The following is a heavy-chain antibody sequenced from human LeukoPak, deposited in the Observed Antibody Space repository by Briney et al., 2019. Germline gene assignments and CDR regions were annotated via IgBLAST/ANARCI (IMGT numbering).Heavy chain of an antibody. CDR3: TRMTTGHDY. CDR2: INHSGYT. Sequence: SETLSLTCAVSGASFNDYYWSWVRQTPGKGLEWIGEINHSGYTNDSPSLKSRVTLSIDTSRKQFSLNLRSVTVADSGIYYCTRMTTGHDYWGQGTLVTVSS. CDR1: GASFNDYY. V-gene: IGHV4-34*01. J-gene: IGHJ4*02. D-gene: IGHD4-17*01.